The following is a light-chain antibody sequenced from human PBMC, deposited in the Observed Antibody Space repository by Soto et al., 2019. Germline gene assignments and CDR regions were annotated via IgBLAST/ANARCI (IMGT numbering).Light chain of an antibody. CDR3: QQSYSTPRT. J-gene: IGKJ1*01. Sequence: IHMTQSPSSLSASVGDRVTIHCRASQSISSYLNWYQQKPGKAPKLLIYAASSLQSGVPSRFSGSGSGTDFTLTISSLQPEDFATYYCQQSYSTPRTFGQGTKVDIK. CDR2: AAS. CDR1: QSISSY. V-gene: IGKV1-39*01.